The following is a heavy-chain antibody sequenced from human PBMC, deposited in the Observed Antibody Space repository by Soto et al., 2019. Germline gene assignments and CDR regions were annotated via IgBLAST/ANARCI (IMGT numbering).Heavy chain of an antibody. D-gene: IGHD3-10*01. J-gene: IGHJ4*02. Sequence: ASVKVSCKASGYTFTSYGISWVRQAPGQGLEWMGWISAYNGNTNYAQKLQGRVTMTTDTSTSTAYMELRSLRSDDTAVYYCARDPPKTMVRGVIAPVGYWGQGTLVTVSS. CDR2: ISAYNGNT. CDR3: ARDPPKTMVRGVIAPVGY. CDR1: GYTFTSYG. V-gene: IGHV1-18*01.